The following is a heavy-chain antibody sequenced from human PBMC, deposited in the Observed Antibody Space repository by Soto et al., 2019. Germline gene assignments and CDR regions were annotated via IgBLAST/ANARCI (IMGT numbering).Heavy chain of an antibody. CDR1: GGSISSGGYY. J-gene: IGHJ4*02. CDR3: AREGGIVGATAADY. V-gene: IGHV4-31*03. Sequence: QVQLQESGPGLVKPSQTLSLTCTVSGGSISSGGYYWSWIRQHPGKGLEWIGYIYYSGSTYYNPSLEIRVTISVDTSKNQSSLKLSSVTAADTAVYYCAREGGIVGATAADYWGQGTLVTVSS. D-gene: IGHD1-26*01. CDR2: IYYSGST.